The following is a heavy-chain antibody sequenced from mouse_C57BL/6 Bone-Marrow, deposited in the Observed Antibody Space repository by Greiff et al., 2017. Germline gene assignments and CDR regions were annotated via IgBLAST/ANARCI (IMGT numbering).Heavy chain of an antibody. D-gene: IGHD2-4*01. CDR1: EYEFPSPD. Sequence: EVMLVESGGGLVQPGESLTLSCESHEYEFPSPDMSWVRKTPEKRLELVAAIYSDGGSTYYPDTMERRFIISRDNTKKTLYLQMSSLRSVDTALYYCARHADDDYWFAYWGQGTLVTVSA. J-gene: IGHJ3*01. CDR2: IYSDGGST. CDR3: ARHADDDYWFAY. V-gene: IGHV5-2*01.